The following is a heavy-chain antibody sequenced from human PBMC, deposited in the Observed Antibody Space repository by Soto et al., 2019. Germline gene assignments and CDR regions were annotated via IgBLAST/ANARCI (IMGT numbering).Heavy chain of an antibody. Sequence: QVQLVESGGGVVQPGKSLRLSCAASGFIFRNFGMHWVRQAPGKDLEWVAFIWYDGIDKYYVDSVKGRFTLSRDNSNNTVYLQMNSLRAEDTAVYYCARDDTDCGSANGHPYYYYSYYMDVWGKGTTVTVSS. D-gene: IGHD2-2*01. CDR3: ARDDTDCGSANGHPYYYYSYYMDV. J-gene: IGHJ6*03. CDR1: GFIFRNFG. CDR2: IWYDGIDK. V-gene: IGHV3-33*01.